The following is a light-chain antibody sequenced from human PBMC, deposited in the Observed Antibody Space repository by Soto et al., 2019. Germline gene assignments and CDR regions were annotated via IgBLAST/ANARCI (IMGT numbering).Light chain of an antibody. CDR2: DAS. V-gene: IGKV1-39*01. Sequence: DIQMTQSPSSLSASVGDRVTITCRASQSISNYLNWYQQKPGRAPKVLISDASSLQRGVPSRFSGSGSGTDFTLTISSLQPEDFASYYCQQFYNTPLTFGGGTKVEI. CDR1: QSISNY. J-gene: IGKJ4*01. CDR3: QQFYNTPLT.